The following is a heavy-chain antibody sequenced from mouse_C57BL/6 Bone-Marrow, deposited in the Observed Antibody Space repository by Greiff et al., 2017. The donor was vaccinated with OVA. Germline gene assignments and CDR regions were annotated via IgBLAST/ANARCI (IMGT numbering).Heavy chain of an antibody. J-gene: IGHJ3*01. V-gene: IGHV1-9*01. CDR1: GYTFTGSW. Sequence: QVQLQQSGAELMKPGASVKLSCKATGYTFTGSWIAWVKQRPGHGLEWIGEILPGSGSTYYNEKFKGKATFTADKSSNTAYMHLSSLTTEDSAIYYCARKQGRWAFAYWGQGTLVTVSS. D-gene: IGHD1-1*02. CDR2: ILPGSGST. CDR3: ARKQGRWAFAY.